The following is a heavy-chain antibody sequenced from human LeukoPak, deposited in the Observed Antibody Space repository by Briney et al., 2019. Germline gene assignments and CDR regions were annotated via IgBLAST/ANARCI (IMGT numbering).Heavy chain of an antibody. J-gene: IGHJ4*02. V-gene: IGHV3-23*01. Sequence: GGSLRLSCTASGFTFSNYAMSWVRQAPGEGIQWVSGISGGGGSTYYADSLKGRSTISRDNSKNTLYLQMNSLRVEDSAIYYCAKDVSLHFYSTSGFDSWGQGTLVTASS. D-gene: IGHD2-15*01. CDR1: GFTFSNYA. CDR3: AKDVSLHFYSTSGFDS. CDR2: ISGGGGST.